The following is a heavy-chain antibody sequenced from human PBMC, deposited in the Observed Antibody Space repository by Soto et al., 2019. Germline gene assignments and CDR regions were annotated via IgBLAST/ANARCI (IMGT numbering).Heavy chain of an antibody. CDR1: GYSINSDYY. CDR2: VYRTAIP. J-gene: IGHJ5*02. CDR3: ARRGSLRDRCFDP. V-gene: IGHV4-38-2*01. Sequence: ETLSLTCHVSGYSINSDYYLAWIRQPPGKGLEWVGSVYRTAIPLYNPSLKSRFSISVDMSKNQFSLNLTSVTAADTAVYYCARRGSLRDRCFDPWGQGTPVTVSS.